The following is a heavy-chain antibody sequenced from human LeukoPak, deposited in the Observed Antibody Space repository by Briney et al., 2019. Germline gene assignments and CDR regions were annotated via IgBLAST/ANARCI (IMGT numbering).Heavy chain of an antibody. CDR1: GFPFSSYT. CDR2: ISSSSRYI. J-gene: IGHJ3*02. D-gene: IGHD3-9*01. V-gene: IGHV3-21*01. CDR3: AKGGPLLRYFDWLPRDAFDI. Sequence: GGSLRLSCAASGFPFSSYTINWVRQAPGKGLEWVSSISSSSRYIYYADSVKGRFSISRDNSKNTLYLQMNSLRAEDTAVYYCAKGGPLLRYFDWLPRDAFDIWGQGTMVTVSS.